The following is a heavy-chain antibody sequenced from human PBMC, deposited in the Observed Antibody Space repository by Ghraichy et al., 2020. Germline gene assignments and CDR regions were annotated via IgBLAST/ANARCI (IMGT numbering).Heavy chain of an antibody. Sequence: ASVKVSCKASGYTFTSYGISWVRQAPGQGLEWMGWISAYNGNTNYAQKLQGRVTMTTDTSTSTAYMELRSLRSDDTAVYYCARDTLVVVPAATYYGMDVWGQGTTVTISS. CDR3: ARDTLVVVPAATYYGMDV. D-gene: IGHD2-2*01. CDR1: GYTFTSYG. V-gene: IGHV1-18*04. CDR2: ISAYNGNT. J-gene: IGHJ6*02.